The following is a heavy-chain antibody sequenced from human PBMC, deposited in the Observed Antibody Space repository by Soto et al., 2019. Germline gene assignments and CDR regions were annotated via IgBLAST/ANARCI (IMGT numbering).Heavy chain of an antibody. J-gene: IGHJ4*02. D-gene: IGHD2-2*02. CDR1: GSRFSNYV. Sequence: SVKVSCKVSGSRFSNYVISWVRQAPGHGLEWLGRIIPIFNSTKYAQSFQGRVTITADKSTSTASLELSSLRSDDTAVYYCAREGRGKKAGYNGLVSLGYWGQGTLVTV. V-gene: IGHV1-69*06. CDR2: IIPIFNST. CDR3: AREGRGKKAGYNGLVSLGY.